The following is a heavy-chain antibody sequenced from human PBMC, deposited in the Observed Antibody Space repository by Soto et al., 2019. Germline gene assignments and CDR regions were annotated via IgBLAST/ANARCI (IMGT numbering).Heavy chain of an antibody. V-gene: IGHV3-23*01. D-gene: IGHD3-22*01. J-gene: IGHJ4*02. Sequence: EVQLLESGGGLVQPGGSLRLACAASGFSFSSYAMSWVRQAPGKGLEWVSTVSGSGGRAYYADSVKGRFTISRDNSKNTLSLQMNTLRAEDKAIYDCAKDYLPYYYDSSGYYFDYWGQGTLVTVSS. CDR1: GFSFSSYA. CDR3: AKDYLPYYYDSSGYYFDY. CDR2: VSGSGGRA.